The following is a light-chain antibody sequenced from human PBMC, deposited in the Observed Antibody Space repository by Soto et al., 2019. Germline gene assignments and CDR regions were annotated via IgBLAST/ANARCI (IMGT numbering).Light chain of an antibody. CDR2: AAS. Sequence: DIQLTQSPSSRSASVGYRVTITCRASQSITNYLNWYQQKPGKAPELLIYAASTLQRGVPSRFSGSGSGTEFAFTISSLQPEDFATYYCQQTYITPRTFGQGTKVEVK. V-gene: IGKV1-39*01. J-gene: IGKJ1*01. CDR3: QQTYITPRT. CDR1: QSITNY.